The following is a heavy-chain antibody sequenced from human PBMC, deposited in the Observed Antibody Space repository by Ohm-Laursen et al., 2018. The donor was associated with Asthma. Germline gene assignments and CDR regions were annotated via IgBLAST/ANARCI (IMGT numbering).Heavy chain of an antibody. V-gene: IGHV4-59*12. CDR1: GASFSTYY. CDR2: IYSTGST. CDR3: ARVTGYCTNGVCLHFDY. D-gene: IGHD2-8*01. J-gene: IGHJ4*02. Sequence: SDTLSLTCPLSGASFSTYYWGWIRQPPGKGLEWIGYIYSTGSTNYNPSLESRVTISIDTSTNQFSLKLSSVTAADTAVYYCARVTGYCTNGVCLHFDYWGQGTLVTVSS.